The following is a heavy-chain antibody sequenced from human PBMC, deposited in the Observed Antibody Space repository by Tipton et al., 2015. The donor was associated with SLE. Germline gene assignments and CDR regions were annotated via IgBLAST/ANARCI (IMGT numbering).Heavy chain of an antibody. Sequence: TLSLTCTVSGYSISSDYYWGWIRQPPGKGLEWIGSIYHSGSTYYNPSLKSRVTISVDTSKNQFSLKLSSVTAADTAVYYCARNLGPEWMATKRGYFDLWGRGTLVSVSS. D-gene: IGHD5-24*01. J-gene: IGHJ2*01. CDR2: IYHSGST. CDR3: ARNLGPEWMATKRGYFDL. V-gene: IGHV4-38-2*02. CDR1: GYSISSDYY.